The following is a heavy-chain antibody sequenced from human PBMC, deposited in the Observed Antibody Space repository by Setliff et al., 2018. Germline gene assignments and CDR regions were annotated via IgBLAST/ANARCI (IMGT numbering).Heavy chain of an antibody. CDR1: GYTFTNYW. CDR3: ARQAIFGSDAFDI. Sequence: GESLKVSCKASGYTFTNYWIGWVRQMPGKGLEWMAIIYPGDSDTRYSPSFQGQVTISADKSISTAYLQWSSLKASDTAMYYCARQAIFGSDAFDIWGQGTMVTVSS. D-gene: IGHD3-3*01. V-gene: IGHV5-51*01. CDR2: IYPGDSDT. J-gene: IGHJ3*02.